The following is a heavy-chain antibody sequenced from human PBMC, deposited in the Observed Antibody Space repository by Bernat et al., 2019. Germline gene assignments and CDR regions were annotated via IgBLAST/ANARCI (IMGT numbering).Heavy chain of an antibody. Sequence: LLESGGGLVQPGGSLRLSCAPSKFTFSSYAMSWVRLAPGKGLEWVSGISGRGESTYYADSVKGRFTISRDNSRNMLYLQMNSLRVDDTAVYLCVKALGSAAAAGRFANFDFWGQGTLVTVSS. V-gene: IGHV3-23*01. CDR2: ISGRGEST. CDR1: KFTFSSYA. D-gene: IGHD6-13*01. CDR3: VKALGSAAAAGRFANFDF. J-gene: IGHJ4*02.